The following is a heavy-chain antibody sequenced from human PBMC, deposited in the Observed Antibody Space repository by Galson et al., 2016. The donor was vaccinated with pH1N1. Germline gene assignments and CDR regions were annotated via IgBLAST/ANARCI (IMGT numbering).Heavy chain of an antibody. CDR2: IYASGST. Sequence: EPLSLTCTVSGGSINTYYWSWIRQPAGKGLEWIGRIYASGSTIHSPSLKSRGIMSVDTSKNQFSLKLRSVTAADTAVYYCARGDIVLGEGWTHGLGVWGQGTTVTVSS. J-gene: IGHJ6*02. D-gene: IGHD2-8*01. CDR1: GGSINTYY. V-gene: IGHV4-4*07. CDR3: ARGDIVLGEGWTHGLGV.